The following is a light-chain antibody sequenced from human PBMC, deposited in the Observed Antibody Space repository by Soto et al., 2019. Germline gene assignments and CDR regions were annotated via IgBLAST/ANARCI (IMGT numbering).Light chain of an antibody. CDR2: AAS. CDR1: QSISSY. Sequence: DVHVPQCTSGLPASIGDRVTITYRASQSISSYLNWYQQKPGKAPKLLIYAASSLQSGVPSRFSGSGSGTDFTPTISSLQPGDLATYYCQQSYSTPRAFGQGTKVDI. CDR3: QQSYSTPRA. J-gene: IGKJ1*01. V-gene: IGKV1-39*01.